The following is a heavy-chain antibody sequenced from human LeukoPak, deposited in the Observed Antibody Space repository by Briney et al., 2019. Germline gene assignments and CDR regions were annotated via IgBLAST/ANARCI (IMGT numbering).Heavy chain of an antibody. CDR1: GYTFTSYY. CDR3: ARDYYGSGSCSD. V-gene: IGHV1-46*01. Sequence: GASVKVSCKASGYTFTSYYMHWVRQAPGQGLEWMGIINPSGGSTSYAQKFQGRVTMTSDTSSTTAYMELSRLRSDDTAVYYCARDYYGSGSCSDWGQGTLVTVSS. J-gene: IGHJ4*02. D-gene: IGHD3-10*01. CDR2: INPSGGST.